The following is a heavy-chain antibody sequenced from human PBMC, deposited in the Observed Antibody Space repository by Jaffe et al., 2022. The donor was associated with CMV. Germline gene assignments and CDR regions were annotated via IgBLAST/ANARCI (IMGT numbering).Heavy chain of an antibody. CDR2: INAGNGNT. J-gene: IGHJ5*02. V-gene: IGHV1-3*01. Sequence: QVQLVQSGAEVKKPGASVKVSCKASGYTFTSYAMHWVRQAPGQRLEWMGWINAGNGNTKYSQKFQGRVTITRDTSASTAYMELSSLRSEDTAVYYCARGLITFGGVKAEYNWFDPWGQGTLVTVSS. CDR1: GYTFTSYA. CDR3: ARGLITFGGVKAEYNWFDP. D-gene: IGHD3-16*01.